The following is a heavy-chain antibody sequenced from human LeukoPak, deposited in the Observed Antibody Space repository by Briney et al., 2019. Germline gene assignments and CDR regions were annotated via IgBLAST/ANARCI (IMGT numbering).Heavy chain of an antibody. Sequence: SQTLSLTCSVSGGSISSGSYYWSWIRQPAGRGLEWIGRTYTSGSTNYNPSLKSRVTISVDTSKNQFSLKLSSVTAADTAVYYCARGWLAFDYWGQGTLVTVCS. CDR2: TYTSGST. CDR1: GGSISSGSYY. V-gene: IGHV4-61*02. CDR3: ARGWLAFDY. J-gene: IGHJ4*02. D-gene: IGHD6-19*01.